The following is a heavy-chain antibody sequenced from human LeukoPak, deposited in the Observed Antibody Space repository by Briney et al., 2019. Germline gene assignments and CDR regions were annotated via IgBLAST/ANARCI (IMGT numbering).Heavy chain of an antibody. CDR1: GGPISSSY. Sequence: SETLSLTCTVSGGPISSSYWSWIRQPAGKGLAWIGHVDTSGNPHYNLSLNSRVTMSADASNNHLSLNLSSVTAADTAVYYCARSGSFLFDCWGQGILVTVSS. CDR3: ARSGSFLFDC. V-gene: IGHV4-4*07. CDR2: VDTSGNP. J-gene: IGHJ4*02. D-gene: IGHD1-26*01.